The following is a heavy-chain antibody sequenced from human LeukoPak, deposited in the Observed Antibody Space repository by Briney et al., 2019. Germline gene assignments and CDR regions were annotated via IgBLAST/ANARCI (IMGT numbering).Heavy chain of an antibody. V-gene: IGHV1-18*01. CDR3: ARVPAAIFCFDY. D-gene: IGHD2-2*01. Sequence: GASVKVSCKASGYAFTSYGISWVRQAPGQGLEWMGWISAYNGNTNYAQKLQGRVTTTTDTSTSTAYMELRSLRSDDTAVYYCARVPAAIFCFDYWGQGTLVTVSS. CDR1: GYAFTSYG. J-gene: IGHJ4*02. CDR2: ISAYNGNT.